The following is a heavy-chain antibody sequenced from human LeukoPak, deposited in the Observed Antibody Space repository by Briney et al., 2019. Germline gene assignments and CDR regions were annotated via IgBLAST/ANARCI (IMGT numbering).Heavy chain of an antibody. Sequence: GMSLRLSCAASGFTFSSYGMHWVRQAPGKGLEWVAVIWYDGSNKYYADSVKGRFTISRDNSKNTLYLQMNSLRAEDTAGYYCASRQTLSRSWYAFDIWGQGTMVTVSS. CDR1: GFTFSSYG. D-gene: IGHD6-13*01. V-gene: IGHV3-33*01. CDR3: ASRQTLSRSWYAFDI. J-gene: IGHJ3*02. CDR2: IWYDGSNK.